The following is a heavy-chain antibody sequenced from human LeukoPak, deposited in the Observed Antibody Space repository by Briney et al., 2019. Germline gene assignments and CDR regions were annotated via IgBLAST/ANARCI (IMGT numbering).Heavy chain of an antibody. V-gene: IGHV3-30*18. Sequence: PGGSLRLSCAASGFTFSSYGMHWVRQAPGKGLGWVAVISYDGSNKYYADSVKGRSTISRDNSKNTLYLQMNSLRAEDTAVYYCAKDRTYGGNSQMGVDYWGQGTLVTVSS. CDR3: AKDRTYGGNSQMGVDY. J-gene: IGHJ4*02. CDR2: ISYDGSNK. D-gene: IGHD4-23*01. CDR1: GFTFSSYG.